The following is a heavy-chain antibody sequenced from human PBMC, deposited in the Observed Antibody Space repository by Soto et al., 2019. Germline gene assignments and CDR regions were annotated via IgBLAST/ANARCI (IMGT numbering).Heavy chain of an antibody. CDR1: GFNFGDYA. D-gene: IGHD1-20*01. Sequence: PGGSLRLSCTTSGFNFGDYAMSWFRLAPGRGLEWVGVVRSKPYGATTDYAASVRGRFAISRDDSKSSAYLQMNSVTTEDTAVYYCARYPYTSRYNHYGMDVWGHGTTVTVSS. V-gene: IGHV3-49*03. CDR2: VRSKPYGATT. CDR3: ARYPYTSRYNHYGMDV. J-gene: IGHJ6*02.